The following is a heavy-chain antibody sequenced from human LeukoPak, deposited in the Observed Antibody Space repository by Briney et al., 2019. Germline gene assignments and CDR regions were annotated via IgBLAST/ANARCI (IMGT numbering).Heavy chain of an antibody. CDR2: IEYDGSST. J-gene: IGHJ4*02. V-gene: IGHV3-74*03. D-gene: IGHD6-19*01. CDR1: GFTFSSYW. Sequence: GGSLRLSCAASGFTFSSYWLHWVRQDPGRGLVWVSRIEYDGSSTAYADSVKGRFTISRDNAKNTLYLQMNSLRAEDTAVYYCAREGVAGALDYWGQGTLVTVSS. CDR3: AREGVAGALDY.